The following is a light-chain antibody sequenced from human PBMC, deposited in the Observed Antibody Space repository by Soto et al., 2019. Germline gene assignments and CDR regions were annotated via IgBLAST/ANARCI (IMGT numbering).Light chain of an antibody. CDR3: QQCSDWPRT. Sequence: EILMTQSPATLSVSPGERATLSCRASQSISSTLAWYQQKPGQAPRLLIYDAAPRATGVPARFSAGGSGTDFTLTISSLQSEDFAIYYCQQCSDWPRTFGQGTRLEIK. CDR1: QSISST. J-gene: IGKJ2*01. CDR2: DAA. V-gene: IGKV3-15*01.